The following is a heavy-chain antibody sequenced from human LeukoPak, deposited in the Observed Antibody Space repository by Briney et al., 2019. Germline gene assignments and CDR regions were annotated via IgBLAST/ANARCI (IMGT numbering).Heavy chain of an antibody. J-gene: IGHJ4*02. CDR1: GYSISSGSY. CDR2: IYYSGST. D-gene: IGHD3-9*01. V-gene: IGHV4-38-2*02. CDR3: ARHGYYDILTGYYPLYY. Sequence: SETLSLTCTVSGYSISSGSYWGWIRQPPGKGLEWIGSIYYSGSTYYNPSLKSRVTISVDTSKNQFSLKLSSVTAADTAVYYCARHGYYDILTGYYPLYYWGQGTLVTVSS.